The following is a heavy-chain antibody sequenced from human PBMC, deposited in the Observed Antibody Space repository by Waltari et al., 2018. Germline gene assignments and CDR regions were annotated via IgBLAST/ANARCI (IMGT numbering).Heavy chain of an antibody. D-gene: IGHD2-21*01. V-gene: IGHV1-2*06. J-gene: IGHJ5*02. CDR3: ARHIDSIRSA. Sequence: QVQLVQSGAEVTKPGASVTVSCKACGYDFTGPVIDWLRHAPGQGLEWMGRINPKSGATTYPQKLQGRITMTRDTSIGTAYMELGSVTSDDTALYYCARHIDSIRSAWGQGTLVTVSS. CDR1: GYDFTGPV. CDR2: INPKSGAT.